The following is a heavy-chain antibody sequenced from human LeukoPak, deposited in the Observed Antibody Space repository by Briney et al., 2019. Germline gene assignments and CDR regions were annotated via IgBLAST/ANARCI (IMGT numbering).Heavy chain of an antibody. CDR2: IGSSGTTI. J-gene: IGHJ4*02. CDR3: ALLAVASDFDY. V-gene: IGHV3-48*03. Sequence: GGSLRLSCAVSGFPFSVYEMNWVRQAPGKGLEWVSNIGSSGTTIYYADSVRGRFSISRDNAKSSLYPQMNSLRVEDTAVYYCALLAVASDFDYWGQGALDTVSS. D-gene: IGHD6-19*01. CDR1: GFPFSVYE.